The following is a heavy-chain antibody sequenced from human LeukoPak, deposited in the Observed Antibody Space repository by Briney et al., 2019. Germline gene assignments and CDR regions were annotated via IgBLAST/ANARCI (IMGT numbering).Heavy chain of an antibody. V-gene: IGHV3-7*01. Sequence: GVSLRLSCAASGFTFSSYWMSWVRQAPGKGLEWVANIKQDGSEKYSVDSVKGRFTISRDNAKNSLYMQMNSLRAEDTAVYYCARVMSASVWRSYGSYYYYYYMDIWGKGTTVTVSS. CDR2: IKQDGSEK. CDR1: GFTFSSYW. CDR3: ARVMSASVWRSYGSYYYYYYMDI. D-gene: IGHD3-16*01. J-gene: IGHJ6*03.